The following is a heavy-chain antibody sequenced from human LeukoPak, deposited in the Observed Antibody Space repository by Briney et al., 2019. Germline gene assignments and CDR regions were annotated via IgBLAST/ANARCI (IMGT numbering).Heavy chain of an antibody. D-gene: IGHD4-23*01. J-gene: IGHJ4*02. CDR1: GYTLTELS. CDR3: ARESGNLDFDY. CDR2: ISAYNGNT. Sequence: ASVKVSCKVSGYTLTELSMHWVRQAPGQGLEWMGWISAYNGNTNYAQKLQGRVTMTTDTSTSTAYMELRSLRSDDTAVYYCARESGNLDFDYWGQGTLVTVSS. V-gene: IGHV1-18*01.